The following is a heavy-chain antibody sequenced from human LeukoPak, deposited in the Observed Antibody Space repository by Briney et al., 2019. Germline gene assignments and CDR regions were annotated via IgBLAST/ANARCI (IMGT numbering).Heavy chain of an antibody. J-gene: IGHJ6*03. V-gene: IGHV4-34*01. Sequence: SETLSLTCAVYGGSFSGYYWSWIRQPPGKGLEWIGEINHSGSTNYNPSLKGRVTISVDTSKNQFSLKLSSVTAADTAVYYCARGAEGFGSGYPYYYYYMDVWGKGTTVTVSS. CDR3: ARGAEGFGSGYPYYYYYMDV. CDR1: GGSFSGYY. CDR2: INHSGST. D-gene: IGHD3-22*01.